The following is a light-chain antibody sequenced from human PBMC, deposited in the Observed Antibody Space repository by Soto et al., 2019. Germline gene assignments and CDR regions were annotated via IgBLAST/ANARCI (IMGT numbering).Light chain of an antibody. CDR3: QSYDSSLSGPYVV. CDR2: GNS. CDR1: SSNIGAGYD. Sequence: QSVLTQPPSVSGAPGQRVTISCTGSSSNIGAGYDVHWYQQLPGTVPKLLIYGNSNRPSGVPDRFSGSKSGTSASLAITGLQAEDEADYYCQSYDSSLSGPYVVFGGGTKVTVL. J-gene: IGLJ2*01. V-gene: IGLV1-40*01.